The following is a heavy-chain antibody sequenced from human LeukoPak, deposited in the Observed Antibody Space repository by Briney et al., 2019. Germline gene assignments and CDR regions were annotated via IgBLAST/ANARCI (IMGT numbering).Heavy chain of an antibody. J-gene: IGHJ1*01. V-gene: IGHV1-69*01. CDR3: ASGPFVVVIASNEYFRH. CDR2: IIPIFGTA. Sequence: ASVTVSFKASGGTFSSYAISWVRQAPGQGLEWMGGIIPIFGTANYAQKFQGRVTITADESTSTAYMELSSLRSEDTAVYYCASGPFVVVIASNEYFRHWGQGTLVTVSS. D-gene: IGHD2-21*01. CDR1: GGTFSSYA.